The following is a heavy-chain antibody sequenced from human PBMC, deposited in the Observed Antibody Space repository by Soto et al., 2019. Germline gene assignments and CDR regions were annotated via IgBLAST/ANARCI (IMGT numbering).Heavy chain of an antibody. J-gene: IGHJ6*02. Sequence: QVQLVESGGGVVQPGRSLRLSCAASEFTFSSYAMQWVSQAPGKGLEWEAVISYDGSNKYYADSVKGRFTISRDNSKNTLYLQMNSLRAEDTAVYYCARVFAAGTLYYYGMVVWGQGTTVTVSS. D-gene: IGHD6-13*01. V-gene: IGHV3-30-3*01. CDR3: ARVFAAGTLYYYGMVV. CDR1: EFTFSSYA. CDR2: ISYDGSNK.